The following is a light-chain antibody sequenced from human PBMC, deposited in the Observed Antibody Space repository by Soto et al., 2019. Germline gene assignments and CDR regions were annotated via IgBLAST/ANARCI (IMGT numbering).Light chain of an antibody. V-gene: IGKV1-39*01. CDR3: QQTDSFPRT. Sequence: DIQLTQSPSSLSASVGDRFTITCRASQRINTYMNWYQHKPGKAPKLLIYAASSLQTGVPSRFSGSRSGTDFALTISSLQRDDFATYYCQQTDSFPRTFGQGTKVDI. J-gene: IGKJ1*01. CDR1: QRINTY. CDR2: AAS.